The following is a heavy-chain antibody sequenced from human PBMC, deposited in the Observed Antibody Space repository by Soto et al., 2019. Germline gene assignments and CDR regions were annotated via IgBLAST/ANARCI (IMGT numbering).Heavy chain of an antibody. V-gene: IGHV1-46*03. J-gene: IGHJ3*02. CDR3: ARDRGIVVVPAAIGHDAFDI. Sequence: ASVKVSCKASGYTFPSYYMRWVRQAPGQGLEWMGIINPSGGSTSYAQKFQGRVTMTRDTSTSTVYMELSSLRSEDTAVYYCARDRGIVVVPAAIGHDAFDIWGQGTMVTVSS. CDR2: INPSGGST. CDR1: GYTFPSYY. D-gene: IGHD2-2*01.